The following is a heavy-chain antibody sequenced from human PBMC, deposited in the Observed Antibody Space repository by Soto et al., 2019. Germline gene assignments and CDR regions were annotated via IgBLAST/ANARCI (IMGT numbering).Heavy chain of an antibody. CDR2: IYSGGST. Sequence: PGGSLRLSCAASGFTVSNNYINWVRQAPGKGLEWVSIIYSGGSTYYADSVKGRFTISRDNSKNTLYLQMTSLRAEDTAVYYCARDHDSSGWYDAFDIWGQGTMVTVSS. J-gene: IGHJ3*02. CDR3: ARDHDSSGWYDAFDI. V-gene: IGHV3-66*01. CDR1: GFTVSNNY. D-gene: IGHD6-19*01.